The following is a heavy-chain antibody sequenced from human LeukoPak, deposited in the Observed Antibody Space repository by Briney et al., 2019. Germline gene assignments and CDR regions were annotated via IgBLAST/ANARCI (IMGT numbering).Heavy chain of an antibody. CDR1: GGSISSYY. J-gene: IGHJ5*02. V-gene: IGHV4-59*01. CDR3: AAGVATGMLDP. Sequence: SETLSLTCTVSGGSISSYYWSWIRQPPGKGLEWIGYIYYSGSTNYNPSLKSRVTISVDTSKNQFSLKLSSVTAADRAVYYCAAGVATGMLDPWGQGTLVTVSS. CDR2: IYYSGST. D-gene: IGHD5-12*01.